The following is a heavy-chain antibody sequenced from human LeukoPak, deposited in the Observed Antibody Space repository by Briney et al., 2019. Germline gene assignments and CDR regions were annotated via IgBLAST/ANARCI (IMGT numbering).Heavy chain of an antibody. D-gene: IGHD2-15*01. CDR1: GGSISSGNYY. CDR3: ARGVGGYCSGGSCYSAPNWFDP. V-gene: IGHV4-61*02. CDR2: IYSSGST. J-gene: IGHJ5*02. Sequence: PSETLSLTCTVSGGSISSGNYYWSWIRQPAGKGLEWIGRIYSSGSTNYNPSLKSRVTISVDTSKNRFSLKLSTVTAADTAVYYCARGVGGYCSGGSCYSAPNWFDPWGQGTLVTVSS.